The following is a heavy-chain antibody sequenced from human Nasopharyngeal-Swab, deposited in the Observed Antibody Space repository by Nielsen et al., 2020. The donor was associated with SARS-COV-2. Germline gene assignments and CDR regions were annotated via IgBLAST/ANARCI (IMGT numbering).Heavy chain of an antibody. D-gene: IGHD1-26*01. CDR2: IKQDGSDK. CDR1: GFTFSMYW. Sequence: GESLKISCAASGFTFSMYWMSWVRQAPGKGLEWVANIKQDGSDKHYVDSVKGRFTISRDNAQNSLYLEMNSLRAEETALYYCARDSRIVGATGSNDYWGQGTLVTVSS. CDR3: ARDSRIVGATGSNDY. V-gene: IGHV3-7*01. J-gene: IGHJ4*02.